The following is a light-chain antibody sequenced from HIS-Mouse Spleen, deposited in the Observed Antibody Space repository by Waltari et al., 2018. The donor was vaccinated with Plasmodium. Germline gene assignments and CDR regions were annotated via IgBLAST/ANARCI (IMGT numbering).Light chain of an antibody. CDR1: QSISSW. Sequence: DIQMTQSPSTLSASVGDRVTLTCRASQSISSWLAWYQQKPGKAPKLLIYKASSLESGVPSRCSGSGSGTEFTLTISSLQPDDFATYYCQQYNSYSGTFGQGTKLEIK. J-gene: IGKJ2*01. CDR2: KAS. V-gene: IGKV1-5*03. CDR3: QQYNSYSGT.